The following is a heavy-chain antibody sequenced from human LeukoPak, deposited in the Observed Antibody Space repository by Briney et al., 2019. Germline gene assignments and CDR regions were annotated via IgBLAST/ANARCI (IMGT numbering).Heavy chain of an antibody. J-gene: IGHJ5*02. D-gene: IGHD3-3*01. CDR2: LSYDGSTK. V-gene: IGHV3-30-3*01. CDR3: AKDHRNTIFGVVIIPYNWFDP. CDR1: EFTFSSYS. Sequence: PGGSLRLSCAASEFTFSSYSIHWVRQAPGKGLEWVAVLSYDGSTKYYADSVKGRFTISRDNSKNTLYLQMNSLRAEDTAVYYCAKDHRNTIFGVVIIPYNWFDPWGQGTLVTVSS.